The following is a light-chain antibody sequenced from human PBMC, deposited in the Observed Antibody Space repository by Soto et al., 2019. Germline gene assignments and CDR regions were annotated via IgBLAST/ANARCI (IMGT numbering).Light chain of an antibody. V-gene: IGKV1-13*02. CDR1: QSISNF. CDR3: QQYNSYPT. Sequence: AIQLTQSPSSLSASVGDRVTISCRASQSISNFLNWYQQKPGKAPKLLIYDASSLESGVPSRFSGSGSGTEFTLTISSLQPDDFATYYCQQYNSYPTFGGGTKVDIK. J-gene: IGKJ4*01. CDR2: DAS.